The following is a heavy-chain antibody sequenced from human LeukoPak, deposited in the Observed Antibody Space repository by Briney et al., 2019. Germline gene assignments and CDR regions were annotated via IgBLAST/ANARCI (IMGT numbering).Heavy chain of an antibody. CDR3: ARLRRYSSRPDAIDI. J-gene: IGHJ3*02. D-gene: IGHD6-13*01. V-gene: IGHV4-59*08. CDR2: IDYSGST. Sequence: SEPLSLTCTVSGGSISPYYWSWIRQPPGKGLEWVGYIDYSGSTNYNPSLKSRVTISVDTSKNQFSLNLSSVTAADTAVYYCARLRRYSSRPDAIDIWGQGTMVTVYS. CDR1: GGSISPYY.